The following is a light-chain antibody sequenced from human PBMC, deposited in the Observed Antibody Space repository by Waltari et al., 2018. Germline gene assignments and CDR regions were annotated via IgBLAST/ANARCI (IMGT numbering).Light chain of an antibody. J-gene: IGLJ3*02. V-gene: IGLV2-14*03. CDR3: SCIQL. CDR2: DVT. CDR1: SSDLGAYNY. Sequence: QSALTQPASVSGSPGQSITISCTGTSSDLGAYNYVSWYQQHPGKAPKLMIYDVTKRPSGVSNRFSGSKSGNTASLTISGLQAEDEADYYCSCIQLFGGWTKLTVL.